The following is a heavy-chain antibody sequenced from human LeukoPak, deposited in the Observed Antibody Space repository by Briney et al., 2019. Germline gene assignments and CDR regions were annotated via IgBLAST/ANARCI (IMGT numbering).Heavy chain of an antibody. V-gene: IGHV5-51*01. Sequence: GESLKISCKTSGYSFTSYRIAWVRQMPGKGLEWMGMIYPGDSSTKYSPSFQGQVTISADKSISTAYLQWSSLKASDTAMYYCARHHSYYYMDVWGKGTTVTVSS. CDR2: IYPGDSST. J-gene: IGHJ6*03. CDR1: GYSFTSYR. CDR3: ARHHSYYYMDV.